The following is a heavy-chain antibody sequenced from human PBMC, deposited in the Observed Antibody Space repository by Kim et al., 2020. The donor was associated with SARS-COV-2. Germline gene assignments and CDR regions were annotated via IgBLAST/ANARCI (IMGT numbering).Heavy chain of an antibody. CDR1: GFTFDDYG. J-gene: IGHJ5*02. D-gene: IGHD6-19*01. CDR3: ARVLRGGWYFEGRFDP. Sequence: GGSLRLSCAASGFTFDDYGMSWVRQAPGKGLEWVSGINWNGGSTGYADSVKGRFTISRDNAKNSLYLQMNSLRAEDTALYYCARVLRGGWYFEGRFDPWGQGTLVTVSS. CDR2: INWNGGST. V-gene: IGHV3-20*04.